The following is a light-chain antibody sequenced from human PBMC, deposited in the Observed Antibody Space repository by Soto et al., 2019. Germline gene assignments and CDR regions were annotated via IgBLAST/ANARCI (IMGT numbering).Light chain of an antibody. V-gene: IGLV2-14*03. CDR1: SSDVGGYNY. CDR2: DVS. J-gene: IGLJ1*01. Sequence: TQPASVSGSPGQSITISCTGTSSDVGGYNYVSWYQHHPGKAPKLMIFDVSNRPSGVSNRFSGSKSGNTASLTISGLQPEDEADYYCSSYTTSNTRQVVFGTGTETPS. CDR3: SSYTTSNTRQVV.